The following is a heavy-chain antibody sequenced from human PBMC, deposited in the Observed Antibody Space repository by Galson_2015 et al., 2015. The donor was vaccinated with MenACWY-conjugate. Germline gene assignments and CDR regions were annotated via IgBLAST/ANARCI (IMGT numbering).Heavy chain of an antibody. CDR1: GFTFSSYW. CDR3: ARATRFGYYYGSGSPNLDY. D-gene: IGHD3-10*01. J-gene: IGHJ4*02. V-gene: IGHV3-7*03. Sequence: SLRLSCAASGFTFSSYWMSWVRQAPGKGLEWVANIKQDGSEKYYVDSVKGRFTISRDNAKNSLYLQMNSLRAEDTAVYYCARATRFGYYYGSGSPNLDYWGQGTLVTVSS. CDR2: IKQDGSEK.